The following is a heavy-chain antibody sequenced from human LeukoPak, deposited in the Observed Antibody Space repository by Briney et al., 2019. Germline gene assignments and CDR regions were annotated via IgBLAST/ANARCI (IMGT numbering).Heavy chain of an antibody. CDR2: ISSSGSTK. D-gene: IGHD2-2*01. CDR3: ARVDCSSTSCYEFDY. Sequence: GGSLRLSCAASGFTFTDYYMSWIRQAPGQGLDWVSYISSSGSTKNYAGSAKGRFTISRDNAKNSLYPQMNSLRAEDTAVYYCARVDCSSTSCYEFDYWGQGTLVIVSS. CDR1: GFTFTDYY. J-gene: IGHJ4*02. V-gene: IGHV3-11*04.